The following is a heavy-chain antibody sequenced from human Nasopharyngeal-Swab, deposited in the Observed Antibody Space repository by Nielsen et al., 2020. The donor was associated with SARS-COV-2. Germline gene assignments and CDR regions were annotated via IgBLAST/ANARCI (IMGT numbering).Heavy chain of an antibody. V-gene: IGHV3-21*01. CDR1: RFTFSSYS. J-gene: IGHJ4*02. CDR2: ISSSSSYI. Sequence: GESLKISCAASRFTFSSYSMNWVRQAPGKGLEWVSSISSSSSYIYYADSVKGRFTISRDNAKNSLYLQMNSLRAEDTAVYYCARDGGTTVDYYDSSGYDYWGQGTLVTVSS. CDR3: ARDGGTTVDYYDSSGYDY. D-gene: IGHD3-22*01.